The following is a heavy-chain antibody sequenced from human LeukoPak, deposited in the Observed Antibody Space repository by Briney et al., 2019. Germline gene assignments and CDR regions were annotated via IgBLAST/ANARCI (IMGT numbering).Heavy chain of an antibody. J-gene: IGHJ4*02. D-gene: IGHD3-22*01. CDR1: GYTFTSYG. V-gene: IGHV1-18*01. CDR2: ISAYNGNT. Sequence: GASVKVSCKASGYTFTSYGISWVRQAPGQGLEWMGWISAYNGNTNYAQKFQGRVTMTTETSTSTAYMELRSLRSDDTAVYYCARDRGRNSGNNYDSSGCYDYWGQGTLVTVSS. CDR3: ARDRGRNSGNNYDSSGCYDY.